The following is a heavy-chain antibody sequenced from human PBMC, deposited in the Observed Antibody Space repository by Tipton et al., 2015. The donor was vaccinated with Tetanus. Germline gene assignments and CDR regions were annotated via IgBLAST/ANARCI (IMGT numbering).Heavy chain of an antibody. CDR2: IYYSGST. CDR3: ARDQGMTGGGMGYHYDMGA. J-gene: IGHJ6*02. D-gene: IGHD3-9*01. V-gene: IGHV4-30-4*02. Sequence: TLSLTCTVSGDSLSNGDYYWSWIRQPPGKGLESIGYIYYSGSTYYNPSLKSRVTISVETSKNKFSLRLISVTAADTAVYYCARDQGMTGGGMGYHYDMGAWGHGATVSFSS. CDR1: GDSLSNGDYY.